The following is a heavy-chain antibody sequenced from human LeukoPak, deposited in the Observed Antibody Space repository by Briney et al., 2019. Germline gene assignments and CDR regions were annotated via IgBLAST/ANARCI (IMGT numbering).Heavy chain of an antibody. J-gene: IGHJ3*02. Sequence: GESLKISCKSSGYSFTSYWIAWVRQMPGKGLEWMGILYPGDSDTRYSPSFQGQVTISADRSITPAYLQWSSLKASDTAMYYCARLYLPYTSAWYGSAFDIWGQGTMVTVSS. V-gene: IGHV5-51*01. CDR2: LYPGDSDT. D-gene: IGHD6-13*01. CDR1: GYSFTSYW. CDR3: ARLYLPYTSAWYGSAFDI.